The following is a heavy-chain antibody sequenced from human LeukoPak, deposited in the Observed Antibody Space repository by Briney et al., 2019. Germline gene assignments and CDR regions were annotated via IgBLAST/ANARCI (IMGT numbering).Heavy chain of an antibody. CDR3: ARGILTAGFDY. V-gene: IGHV6-1*01. CDR1: GDSVSSNSAV. D-gene: IGHD6-13*01. J-gene: IGHJ4*02. CDR2: AHYRSQWYN. Sequence: SQTLSLTCAISGDSVSSNSAVWNWIRQSPSRGLEWLGRAHYRSQWYNDYAVSVKSRITINPDTSKNQFSLQLNSVTPEDTAVYYCARGILTAGFDYWGQGTLVTVSS.